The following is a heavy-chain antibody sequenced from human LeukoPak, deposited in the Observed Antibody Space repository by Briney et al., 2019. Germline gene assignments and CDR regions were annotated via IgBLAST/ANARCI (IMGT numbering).Heavy chain of an antibody. CDR2: ITSSSSAI. V-gene: IGHV3-48*02. CDR3: AGDAGYAFDI. Sequence: GGSLRLSCAASGFTFSSYSMNWVRQAPGKGLEWVSYITSSSSAIHYADSVKGRFTISRDNAKNSLFLQMNSLRDEDTAVYYCAGDAGYAFDIWGQGTMVTVSS. CDR1: GFTFSSYS. J-gene: IGHJ3*02. D-gene: IGHD3-10*01.